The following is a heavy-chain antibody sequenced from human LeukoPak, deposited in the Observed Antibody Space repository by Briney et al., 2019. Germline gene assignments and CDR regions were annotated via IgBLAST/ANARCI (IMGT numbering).Heavy chain of an antibody. D-gene: IGHD1-26*01. CDR3: ARTSGSPYNWFDP. V-gene: IGHV4-61*01. Sequence: ASQTLSLTCTVSGGSIGSGSYYWSWIRQPPGKGLEWIGYIYYSGSTNYNPSLKSRVTISVDTSKNQFSLKLSSVTAADTAVYYCARTSGSPYNWFDPWGQGTLVTVSS. CDR2: IYYSGST. CDR1: GGSIGSGSYY. J-gene: IGHJ5*02.